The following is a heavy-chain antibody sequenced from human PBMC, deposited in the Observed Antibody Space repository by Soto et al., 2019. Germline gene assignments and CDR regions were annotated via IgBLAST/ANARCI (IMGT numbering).Heavy chain of an antibody. CDR1: GFTFSSYA. D-gene: IGHD2-8*01. Sequence: GGSLRLPCAASGFTFSSYAMHWVRQAPGKGLEWVAVISYDGSNKYYADSVKGRFTISRDNSKNTLYLQMNSLRAEDTAVYYCARAMYRGGFDPWGQGTLVTVSS. CDR2: ISYDGSNK. CDR3: ARAMYRGGFDP. J-gene: IGHJ5*02. V-gene: IGHV3-30-3*01.